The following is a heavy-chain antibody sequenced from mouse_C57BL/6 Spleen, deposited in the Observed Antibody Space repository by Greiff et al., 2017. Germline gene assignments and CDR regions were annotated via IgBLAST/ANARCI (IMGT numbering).Heavy chain of an antibody. V-gene: IGHV2-9*01. CDR3: ARIYYFGSSHYSAMDY. Sequence: VQLKESGPGLVAPSQSLSITCPFSGFSLTSYGVDWVRPPPGKGLEWLGVLWGGGSTNYNSALMSRLSISKDNSKSQVFLKMNSLQTDDTAMYYCARIYYFGSSHYSAMDYWSQGTSDTV. J-gene: IGHJ4*01. D-gene: IGHD1-1*01. CDR1: GFSLTSYG. CDR2: LWGGGST.